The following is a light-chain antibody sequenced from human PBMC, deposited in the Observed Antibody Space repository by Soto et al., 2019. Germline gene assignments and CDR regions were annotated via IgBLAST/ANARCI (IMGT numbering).Light chain of an antibody. Sequence: EIVLTQSPATLSLSPGERATLSCRASQSVSSYLAWYQQKPGQAPRLLIYDASNRATGIPARFSGSGSGTDFTLTISIREPEDFAVYSCQQRSNWPPKYTFGQGTKLEIK. CDR1: QSVSSY. CDR2: DAS. CDR3: QQRSNWPPKYT. J-gene: IGKJ2*01. V-gene: IGKV3-11*01.